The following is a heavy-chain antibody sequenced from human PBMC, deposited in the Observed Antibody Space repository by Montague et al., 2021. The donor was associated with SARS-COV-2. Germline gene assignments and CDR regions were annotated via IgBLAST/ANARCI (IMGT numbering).Heavy chain of an antibody. D-gene: IGHD6-6*01. J-gene: IGHJ3*01. V-gene: IGHV3-48*04. CDR3: AKDPVLWADRPGALDV. Sequence: SLRLSCAASGFTFSSYPVNWVRQAPGKGLEWISFITSSTSIIYYADSVKGRFTISRDNSRNTLYLQMNSLRADDTAVYYCAKDPVLWADRPGALDVWGQGTVVTVSS. CDR2: ITSSTSII. CDR1: GFTFSSYP.